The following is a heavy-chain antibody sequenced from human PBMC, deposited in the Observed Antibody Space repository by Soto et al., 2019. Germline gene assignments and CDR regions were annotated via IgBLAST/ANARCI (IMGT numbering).Heavy chain of an antibody. CDR3: AKGLGAGPLRAFAY. CDR1: GFSFGSHA. CDR2: ISDSGGRT. J-gene: IGHJ4*02. V-gene: IGHV3-23*01. D-gene: IGHD1-26*01. Sequence: EVQLLESGGGLVQPGGSLRLSCTASGFSFGSHALNWVRQAPGKGLEWVSTISDSGGRTDYADSVTGRFTISRDNSKNTLYLQMSRLRAEDTAVYYCAKGLGAGPLRAFAYWGQGTLVTVSS.